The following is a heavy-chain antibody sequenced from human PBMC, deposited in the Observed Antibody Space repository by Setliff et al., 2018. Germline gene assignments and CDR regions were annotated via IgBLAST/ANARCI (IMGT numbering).Heavy chain of an antibody. V-gene: IGHV7-4-1*02. CDR1: GYTFTSYA. Sequence: ASVKVSCKASGYTFTSYAMNWVRQAPGQGLEWMGWINTNTGNPTYAQGFTGRFVFSLDTSVSPAYLQISSLKAEDTAVYYCAREVVGATRDYYYYYMDVWGKGTTVTVSS. CDR2: INTNTGNP. CDR3: AREVVGATRDYYYYYMDV. D-gene: IGHD1-26*01. J-gene: IGHJ6*03.